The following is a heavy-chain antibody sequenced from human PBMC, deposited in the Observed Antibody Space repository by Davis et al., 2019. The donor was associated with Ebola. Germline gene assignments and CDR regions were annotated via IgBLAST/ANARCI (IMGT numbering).Heavy chain of an antibody. CDR3: GRIQLWPSNWFDP. CDR1: AGSISSSSYY. CDR2: LYYSGST. D-gene: IGHD5-18*01. J-gene: IGHJ5*02. V-gene: IGHV4-39*01. Sequence: SETLSLTCTVSAGSISSSSYYWGWIRQPPGKGPEWLGCLYYSGSTYYNPSLKSRVTISVDTSKNQFSLKLSSVTAADTAVYYCGRIQLWPSNWFDPWGQGTLVTVSS.